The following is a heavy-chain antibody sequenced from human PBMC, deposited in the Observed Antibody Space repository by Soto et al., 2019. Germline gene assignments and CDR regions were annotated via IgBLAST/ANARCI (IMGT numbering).Heavy chain of an antibody. J-gene: IGHJ6*02. CDR3: ARVAVLRFLEWLPALGYYYYYGMDV. V-gene: IGHV1-69*13. CDR1: GGTFSSYA. Sequence: SVKVSCKASGGTFSSYAISWVRQAPGQGLEWMGGIIPIFGTANYAQKFQGRVTITADESTSTAYMELSSLRSEDTAVYYCARVAVLRFLEWLPALGYYYYYGMDVWG. CDR2: IIPIFGTA. D-gene: IGHD3-3*01.